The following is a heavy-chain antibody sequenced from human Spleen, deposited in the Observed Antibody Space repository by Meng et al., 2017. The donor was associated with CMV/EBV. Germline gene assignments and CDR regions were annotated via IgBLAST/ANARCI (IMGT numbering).Heavy chain of an antibody. D-gene: IGHD3-3*01. Sequence: YDIHGVRQAPGQGLEWMGRINPNSGTKNYEQKFQDRVTMTRDTSISTAYMEVSGLRSEDTAVYYCARDLRPGTTIFGVRSVHYGMDVWGQGTTVTVSS. CDR2: INPNSGTK. V-gene: IGHV1-2*06. CDR1: YD. J-gene: IGHJ6*02. CDR3: ARDLRPGTTIFGVRSVHYGMDV.